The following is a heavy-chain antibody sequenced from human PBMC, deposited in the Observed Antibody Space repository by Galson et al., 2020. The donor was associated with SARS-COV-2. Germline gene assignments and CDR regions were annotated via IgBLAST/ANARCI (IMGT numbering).Heavy chain of an antibody. J-gene: IGHJ4*02. D-gene: IGHD3-10*01. CDR2: IYSGGST. Sequence: GESLKISCAASGLTVSSSFMSWVRQAPGKGLQWVSLIYSGGSTYYADSVRGRFTISRDNSKNTLYLQMNNLRAEDTALYYCARDQDYYGSGTYGLWGQGTLVTVSS. V-gene: IGHV3-53*01. CDR1: GLTVSSSF. CDR3: ARDQDYYGSGTYGL.